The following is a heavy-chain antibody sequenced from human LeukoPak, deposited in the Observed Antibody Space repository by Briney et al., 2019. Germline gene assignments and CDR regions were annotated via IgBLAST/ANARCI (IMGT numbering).Heavy chain of an antibody. V-gene: IGHV3-48*02. CDR2: IDSDTYGNTI. D-gene: IGHD2-15*01. CDR1: GFTLSSYS. J-gene: IGHJ4*02. CDR3: ARARLYCSGSSCYQHFDY. Sequence: GGSLRLSCAASGFTLSSYSMNWVRQAPGKGLEWISYIDSDTYGNTIYYPHTVKGRFTISQDNAKNSLYLQMDSLRDEDTAVYYCARARLYCSGSSCYQHFDYWGQGTLVTVSS.